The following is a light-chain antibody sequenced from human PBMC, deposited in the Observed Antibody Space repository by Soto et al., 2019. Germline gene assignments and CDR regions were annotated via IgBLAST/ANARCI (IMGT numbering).Light chain of an antibody. V-gene: IGLV1-44*01. J-gene: IGLJ2*01. Sequence: QSVLTQPPSASGTPGQRVTISCSGSNSSIGSNTVNRYQQLPGTAPKLLIYSNNQRPSGVPDRFSGSKSGTSASLAISGLQSKDEADYYCAAWDDSLNGLVVFGGGTKVTVL. CDR2: SNN. CDR1: NSSIGSNT. CDR3: AAWDDSLNGLVV.